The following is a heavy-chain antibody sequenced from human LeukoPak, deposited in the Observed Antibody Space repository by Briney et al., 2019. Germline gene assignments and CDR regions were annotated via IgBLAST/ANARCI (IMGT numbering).Heavy chain of an antibody. CDR1: GDSVSSNSAA. J-gene: IGHJ5*02. CDR2: TFYRSKWYN. Sequence: SQTLSLTCAISGDSVSSNSAAWNWIRQSPSRGLEWLGRTFYRSKWYNDYAVSVKSRITINPDTSKNQFSLQLNSVTPEDTAVYYCARDLGWYNSNHNWLDPWGQGTLVTVSS. CDR3: ARDLGWYNSNHNWLDP. D-gene: IGHD1-14*01. V-gene: IGHV6-1*01.